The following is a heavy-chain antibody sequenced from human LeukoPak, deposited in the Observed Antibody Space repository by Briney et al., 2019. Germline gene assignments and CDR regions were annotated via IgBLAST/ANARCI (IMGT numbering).Heavy chain of an antibody. CDR2: IIPIFGTA. V-gene: IGHV1-69*05. J-gene: IGHJ5*02. Sequence: SVKVSCKASGGTFSSYAISWVRQAPGQGLEWMGGIIPIFGTANYAQKFQGRVTITTDESTSTAYMELSSLRSEDTAVYYCTRETRDYDSSGYQTNWFDPWGQGTLVTVSS. CDR1: GGTFSSYA. CDR3: TRETRDYDSSGYQTNWFDP. D-gene: IGHD3-22*01.